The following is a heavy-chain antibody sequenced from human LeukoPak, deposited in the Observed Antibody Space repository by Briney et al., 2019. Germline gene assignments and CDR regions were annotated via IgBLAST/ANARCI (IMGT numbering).Heavy chain of an antibody. V-gene: IGHV4-59*12. CDR2: IYYSGST. CDR3: ARDRYSGSYTP. CDR1: GGSISSYY. J-gene: IGHJ5*02. Sequence: SETLSLTCTVSGGSISSYYWSWIRQPPGKGLEWIGFIYYSGSTNYSPSLKSRVTISVDTSKNQFSLKLTSVTAADTAVYYCARDRYSGSYTPWGQGTLVTVSS. D-gene: IGHD1-26*01.